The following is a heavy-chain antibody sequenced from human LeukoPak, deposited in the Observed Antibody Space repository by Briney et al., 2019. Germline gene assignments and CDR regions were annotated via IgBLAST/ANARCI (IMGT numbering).Heavy chain of an antibody. V-gene: IGHV1-18*01. CDR3: ARGPGVVVAATPDY. J-gene: IGHJ4*02. CDR1: GYTFTSYG. Sequence: ASVKVSCKASGYTFTSYGISWVRQAPGQGLEWMGWISAYNGNTNYAQKLQGRVTMTTDRSTSTAYMELRSLRSDDTAVYYCARGPGVVVAATPDYWGQGTLVTVSS. CDR2: ISAYNGNT. D-gene: IGHD2-15*01.